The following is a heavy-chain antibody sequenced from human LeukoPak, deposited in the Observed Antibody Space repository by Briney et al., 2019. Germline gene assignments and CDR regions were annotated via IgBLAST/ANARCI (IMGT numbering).Heavy chain of an antibody. CDR1: GFTFDDYA. Sequence: GRSLRLSCAASGFTFDDYAMHWVRQAPGKGLEWVSGISWNSGSIGYADSVKGRFTISRDNAKDSLYLQMNSLRAEDMALYYCAKDFRQDPLDAFGIWGQGTMVTVSS. CDR2: ISWNSGSI. V-gene: IGHV3-9*03. CDR3: AKDFRQDPLDAFGI. J-gene: IGHJ3*02.